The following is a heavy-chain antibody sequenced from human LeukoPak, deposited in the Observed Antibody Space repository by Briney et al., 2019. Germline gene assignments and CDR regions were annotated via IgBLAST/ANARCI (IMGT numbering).Heavy chain of an antibody. CDR1: GYTFTSYY. Sequence: ASGKVSGKASGYTFTSYYMHWGRQAPGQGQEWRGIMNPSGGRTSYAQKFQGRVTMTRDTSTSTVYMELSSLRSEDTAVYYCARDLGSVRKNDYWGQGTLVTVSS. CDR2: MNPSGGRT. V-gene: IGHV1-46*01. D-gene: IGHD2-15*01. CDR3: ARDLGSVRKNDY. J-gene: IGHJ4*02.